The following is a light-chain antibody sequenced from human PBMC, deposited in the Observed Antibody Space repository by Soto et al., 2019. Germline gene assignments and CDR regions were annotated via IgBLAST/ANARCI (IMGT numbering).Light chain of an antibody. Sequence: ETVMTQSPAALSVSPGEKITLSCRASQSVSRNLAWYQQRPGQTPRLVIYGASTRATGIPGRFTASGSGTECTLTISSLQSEDLAFSSRHPDPNWPLPLGGGPKVQI. CDR2: GAS. CDR3: HPDPNWPLP. CDR1: QSVSRN. V-gene: IGKV3-15*01. J-gene: IGKJ4*01.